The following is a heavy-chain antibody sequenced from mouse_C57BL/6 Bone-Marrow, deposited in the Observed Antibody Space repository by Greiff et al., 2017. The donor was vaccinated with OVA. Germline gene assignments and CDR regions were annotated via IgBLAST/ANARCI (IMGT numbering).Heavy chain of an antibody. D-gene: IGHD1-1*01. J-gene: IGHJ2*01. CDR3: ARCDYGSPDYFDY. CDR2: INPNNGGT. V-gene: IGHV1-26*01. Sequence: EVQLQQSGPELVKPGASVKISCKASGYTFTDYYMNWVKQSHGKSLEWIGDINPNNGGTSYNQKFKGKATLTVDKSSSTAYMELRSLTSEDSAVYYCARCDYGSPDYFDYWGQGTTLTVSS. CDR1: GYTFTDYY.